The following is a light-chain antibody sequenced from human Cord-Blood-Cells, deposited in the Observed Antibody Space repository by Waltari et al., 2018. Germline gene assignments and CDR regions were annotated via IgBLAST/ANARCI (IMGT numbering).Light chain of an antibody. CDR2: SNN. J-gene: IGLJ2*01. Sequence: QSVLTQPPSASGTPGQRVTISCSGSSSNIGSNTVNWYQQLPGTAPKLLLYSNNPRPSGVPDRFSGSKSGTSASLAISGLQSEDEADYYCAAWDDSLNGPGVVFGGGTKLTVL. V-gene: IGLV1-44*01. CDR3: AAWDDSLNGPGVV. CDR1: SSNIGSNT.